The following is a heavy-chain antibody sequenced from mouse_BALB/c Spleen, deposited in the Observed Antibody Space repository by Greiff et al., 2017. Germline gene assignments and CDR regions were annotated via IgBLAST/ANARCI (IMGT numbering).Heavy chain of an antibody. Sequence: EVQLQQSGPELVKPGASVKVSCKASGYAFTSYNMYWVKQSHGKSLEWIGYIDPYNGGTSYNQKFKGKATLTVDKSSSTAYMHLNSLTSEDSAVYYCARIGNYGNPYWYFDVWGAGTTVTVSS. CDR1: GYAFTSYN. J-gene: IGHJ1*01. V-gene: IGHV1S135*01. CDR2: IDPYNGGT. CDR3: ARIGNYGNPYWYFDV. D-gene: IGHD2-1*01.